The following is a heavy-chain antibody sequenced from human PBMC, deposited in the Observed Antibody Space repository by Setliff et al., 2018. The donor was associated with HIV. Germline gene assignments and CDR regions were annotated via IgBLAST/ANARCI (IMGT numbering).Heavy chain of an antibody. CDR1: GGSISSYY. D-gene: IGHD3-10*01. J-gene: IGHJ4*02. CDR2: IYTSGST. V-gene: IGHV4-4*07. CDR3: ARSIYGSGSHPLDI. Sequence: PSETLSLTCTVSGGSISSYYWSWIRQPAGKGLEWIGRIYTSGSTNYNPSLKSRVTMSVDTSKNQFSLKLSSVTAADTAVYYCARSIYGSGSHPLDIWGQGTPVTVSS.